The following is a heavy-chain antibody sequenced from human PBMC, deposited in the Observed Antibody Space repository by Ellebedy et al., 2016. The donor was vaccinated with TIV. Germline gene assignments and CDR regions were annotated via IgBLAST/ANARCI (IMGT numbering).Heavy chain of an antibody. CDR1: GFTFGSYS. D-gene: IGHD4-11*01. CDR3: AREMDVTTAFDY. J-gene: IGHJ4*02. Sequence: GESLKISCAASGFTFGSYSMTWVRQAPGKGLEWVSSISTSSSYIYYADSVKGRFTISRDNAKNSLYLQMNSLRAEDTAVYYCAREMDVTTAFDYWGQGTLVTVSS. CDR2: ISTSSSYI. V-gene: IGHV3-21*01.